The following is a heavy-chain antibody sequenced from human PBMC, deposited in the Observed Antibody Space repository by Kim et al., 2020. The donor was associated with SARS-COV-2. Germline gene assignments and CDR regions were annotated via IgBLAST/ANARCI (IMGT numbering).Heavy chain of an antibody. D-gene: IGHD6-6*01. CDR3: ARAPIAARRAFDY. J-gene: IGHJ4*02. V-gene: IGHV3-7*01. CDR2: IKQDGSEK. Sequence: GGSLRLSCAASGFTFSSYWMSWVRQAPGKGLEWVANIKQDGSEKYYVDSVKGRFTISRDNAKNSLYLQMNSLRAEDTAVYYCARAPIAARRAFDYWGQGTLVTVSS. CDR1: GFTFSSYW.